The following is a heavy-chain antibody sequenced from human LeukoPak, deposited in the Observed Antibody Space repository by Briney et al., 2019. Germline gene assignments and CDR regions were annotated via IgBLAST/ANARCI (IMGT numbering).Heavy chain of an antibody. CDR3: AKDYDEYSSGWYTD. J-gene: IGHJ4*02. Sequence: PGGSLRLSCAASGFTFSSYSMNWVRQAPGKGLEWVSYISSSSSTIYYADSVKGRFTISRDNAKNSLYLQMNSLRAEDTAVYYCAKDYDEYSSGWYTDWGQGTLVTVSS. D-gene: IGHD6-19*01. V-gene: IGHV3-48*01. CDR2: ISSSSSTI. CDR1: GFTFSSYS.